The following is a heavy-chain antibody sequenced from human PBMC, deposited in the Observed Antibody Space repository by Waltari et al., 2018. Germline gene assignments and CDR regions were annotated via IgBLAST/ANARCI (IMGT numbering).Heavy chain of an antibody. D-gene: IGHD1-7*01. CDR3: AELSSSAFHI. Sequence: EVQLVESGGGLVQPGGSLRLSCAASGFTFSSYWMHWVRQAPGKGLALVSRINSDGSSTSYADSGMGRFTISRDNAKNTLYLQMNSLSVDDTAVYYCAELSSSAFHIWGQGTMVTVSS. V-gene: IGHV3-74*01. J-gene: IGHJ3*02. CDR2: INSDGSST. CDR1: GFTFSSYW.